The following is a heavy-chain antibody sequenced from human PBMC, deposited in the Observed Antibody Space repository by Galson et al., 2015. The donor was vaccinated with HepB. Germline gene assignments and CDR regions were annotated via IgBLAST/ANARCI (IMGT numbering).Heavy chain of an antibody. CDR3: TKMGYSNFENNYFDP. CDR1: GFTFSSYA. CDR2: VSFVGRST. V-gene: IGHV3-23*01. D-gene: IGHD4-11*01. Sequence: SLRLSCAASGFTFSSYAMSWVRQAPGKGLEWVSAVSFVGRSTDYADSVKGRFTISRDNSKNTLYLQMSSLRAEDTAIYYCTKMGYSNFENNYFDPWGQGTPVTVSS. J-gene: IGHJ5*02.